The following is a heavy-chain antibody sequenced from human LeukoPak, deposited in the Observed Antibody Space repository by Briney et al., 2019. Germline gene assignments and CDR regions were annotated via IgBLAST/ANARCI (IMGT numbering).Heavy chain of an antibody. CDR3: ARIFDWLTV. J-gene: IGHJ4*02. CDR1: GFTFSSYG. D-gene: IGHD3-9*01. Sequence: GGSLRLSCAASGFTFSSYGMSWVRQAPGKGLEWVSAISGSGGSTYYADSVKGRFTISRDNAKNSLYLQMNSLSAEDTAIYYCARIFDWLTVWGRGTLVTVSS. CDR2: ISGSGGST. V-gene: IGHV3-23*01.